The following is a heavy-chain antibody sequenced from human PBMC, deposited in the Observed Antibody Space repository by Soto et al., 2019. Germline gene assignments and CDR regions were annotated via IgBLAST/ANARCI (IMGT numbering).Heavy chain of an antibody. CDR1: GYTFSNYD. CDR2: LNPNTDKT. CDR3: ARGIKGLPPSAFDI. J-gene: IGHJ3*02. Sequence: ASVKVSCKASGYTFSNYDINWVQQATGQGLEWMGWLNPNTDKTGSAQKFQGRVTMTRSTSISTAYLELSGLRSDDTAVYYCARGIKGLPPSAFDIWGQGTRVTVSS. V-gene: IGHV1-8*01. D-gene: IGHD5-12*01.